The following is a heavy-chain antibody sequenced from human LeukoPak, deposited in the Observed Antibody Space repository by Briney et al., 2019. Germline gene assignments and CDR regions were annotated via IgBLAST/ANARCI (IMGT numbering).Heavy chain of an antibody. D-gene: IGHD2-2*01. CDR1: GGSFSGYY. Sequence: PSETLSLTCAVYGGSFSGYYWSWIRQPPGKGLEWIGEINHSGSTNYNPSLKSRVTISVDTSKNQFSLKLSSVTAADTAVYYCARGVIPAATYNWFDPWGQRTLVTVSS. CDR2: INHSGST. V-gene: IGHV4-34*01. CDR3: ARGVIPAATYNWFDP. J-gene: IGHJ5*02.